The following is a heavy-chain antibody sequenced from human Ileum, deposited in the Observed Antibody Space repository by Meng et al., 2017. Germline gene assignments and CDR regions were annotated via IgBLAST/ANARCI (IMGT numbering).Heavy chain of an antibody. J-gene: IGHJ4*02. Sequence: GESLKISCAASGFPFSRFAISWVRQAPGKGLEWVSSISAGGRSTFYGNSVKGRFTISRDNSKNTLYLQMNSLTADDTAVYYCASAGGDCWASVDTSPNVFDYWGQGTLVTVSS. CDR1: GFPFSRFA. CDR2: ISAGGRST. CDR3: ASAGGDCWASVDTSPNVFDY. V-gene: IGHV3-23*01. D-gene: IGHD2-21*02.